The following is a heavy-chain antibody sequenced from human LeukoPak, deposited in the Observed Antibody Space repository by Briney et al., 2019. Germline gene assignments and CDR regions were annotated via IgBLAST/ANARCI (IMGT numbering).Heavy chain of an antibody. CDR2: ISGDGGST. Sequence: GGSLRLSCAASGFTFDDYAMHWVRQAPGKGLEWVSLISGDGGSTYYADSVKGRFTISRDNSKNSLYLQMNSLRTEDTALYYCAKFPANYYYDSSGYFDYWGQRTLVTVSS. J-gene: IGHJ4*02. CDR1: GFTFDDYA. V-gene: IGHV3-43*02. D-gene: IGHD3-22*01. CDR3: AKFPANYYYDSSGYFDY.